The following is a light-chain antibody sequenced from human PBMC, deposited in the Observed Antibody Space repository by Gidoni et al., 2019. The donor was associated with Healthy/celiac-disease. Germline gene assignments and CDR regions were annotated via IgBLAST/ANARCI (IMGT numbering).Light chain of an antibody. CDR3: QQSYSTPQT. V-gene: IGKV1-39*01. CDR1: QSISSY. CDR2: AAS. J-gene: IGKJ1*01. Sequence: IQITHYPSSLSASVGDRVTITCRASQSISSYLNWYQQKPGKAPKLLIYAASSLQSGVPSRFSGSGSGTDFTLTISSLQPEDFATYYCQQSYSTPQTFGQGTKVEIK.